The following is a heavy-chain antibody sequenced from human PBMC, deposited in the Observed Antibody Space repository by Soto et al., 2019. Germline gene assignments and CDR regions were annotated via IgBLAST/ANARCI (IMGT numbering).Heavy chain of an antibody. D-gene: IGHD3-9*01. CDR3: ARYWSCDILTGYEVIPFDY. Sequence: QVQLVQSGAEVKKPGASVKVSCKASGYTFTSYGISWVRQAPGQGLEWMGWISAYNGNTNYAQKLQGRVTMTTDTSTSTAYMELRSLRSDDTAVYYCARYWSCDILTGYEVIPFDYWGQGTLVTVSS. J-gene: IGHJ4*02. CDR1: GYTFTSYG. CDR2: ISAYNGNT. V-gene: IGHV1-18*01.